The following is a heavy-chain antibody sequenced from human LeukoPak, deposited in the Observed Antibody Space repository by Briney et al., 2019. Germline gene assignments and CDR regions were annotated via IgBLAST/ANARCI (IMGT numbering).Heavy chain of an antibody. CDR2: IYHSGST. CDR3: ARSEVEWDVLLWFGELFRGRYFDY. CDR1: GYSISSGYY. V-gene: IGHV4-38-2*01. D-gene: IGHD3-10*01. Sequence: KPSETLSLTCAVSGYSISSGYYWGWIRQPPGQGLEWIGSIYHSGSTYYNPSLKSRVTISVDTSKNQFSLKLSSVTAADTAAYYCARSEVEWDVLLWFGELFRGRYFDYWGQGTLVTVSS. J-gene: IGHJ4*02.